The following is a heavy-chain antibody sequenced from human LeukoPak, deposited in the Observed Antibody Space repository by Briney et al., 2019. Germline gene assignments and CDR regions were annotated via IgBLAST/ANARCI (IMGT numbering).Heavy chain of an antibody. D-gene: IGHD2-2*01. CDR1: GYSFIDYW. V-gene: IGHV5-51*01. CDR3: ACRMFASNSFQP. Sequence: GDSLKISCQGSGYSFIDYWIGWVRQMPGKGLEWMAVIYPGDSRTRYNPSFQGQVTISADKSINTAYLEWNSLKASDTALYYCACRMFASNSFQPWGQGTLVTVSS. CDR2: IYPGDSRT. J-gene: IGHJ5*02.